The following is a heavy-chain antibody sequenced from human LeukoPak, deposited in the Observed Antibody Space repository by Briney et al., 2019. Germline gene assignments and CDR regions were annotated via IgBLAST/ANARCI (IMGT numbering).Heavy chain of an antibody. CDR3: ATRRDGYNLDAFDI. D-gene: IGHD5-24*01. Sequence: SETLSLTYTVSGGSISSSSYYWGWIRQPPGKGLEWIGSIYYSGSTYYNPSLKSRVTISVDTSKNQFSLKLSSVTAADTAVYYCATRRDGYNLDAFDIWGQGTMVTVSS. CDR1: GGSISSSSYY. V-gene: IGHV4-39*01. CDR2: IYYSGST. J-gene: IGHJ3*02.